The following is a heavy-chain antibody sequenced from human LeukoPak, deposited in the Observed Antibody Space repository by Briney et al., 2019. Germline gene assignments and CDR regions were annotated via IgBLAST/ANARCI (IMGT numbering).Heavy chain of an antibody. D-gene: IGHD5-12*01. CDR1: GFTVSSNY. CDR2: IYSGGST. V-gene: IGHV3-53*01. CDR3: ARESGYDSSPDY. J-gene: IGHJ4*02. Sequence: GGSLRLSCAASGFTVSSNYMSWVRQAPGKGLEWVSVIYSGGSTYYADSVKGRFTISRDNSKNTLYLQMNSLRAEDTAVYYCARESGYDSSPDYWGQGTLVTVSS.